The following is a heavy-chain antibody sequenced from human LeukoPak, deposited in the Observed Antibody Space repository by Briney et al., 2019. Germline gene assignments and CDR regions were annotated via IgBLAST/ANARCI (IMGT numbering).Heavy chain of an antibody. D-gene: IGHD6-13*01. V-gene: IGHV4-34*01. CDR3: ARWVKGIAAAYFDY. CDR2: INHSGST. CDR1: GGSFSGYY. Sequence: SETLSLTCAVYGGSFSGYYWSWIRQPPGKGLEWIGEINHSGSTNYNPSLKSRVTISVDTSKNQFSLKLSSVTAADTAVYYCARWVKGIAAAYFDYWGQGTLVTVSS. J-gene: IGHJ4*02.